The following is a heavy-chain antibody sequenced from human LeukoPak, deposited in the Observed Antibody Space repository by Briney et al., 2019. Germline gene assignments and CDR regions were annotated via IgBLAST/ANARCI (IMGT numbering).Heavy chain of an antibody. Sequence: GGSLRLSCAASGFSFSSYGMHWVRQAPGKGLEWVTVIWYDGSNKYYAESVKGRFTISRDNSKNTLYLQMNSLRAEDTAVYYCASLRSGPRYDMDVWGQGTTVTVSS. CDR3: ASLRSGPRYDMDV. V-gene: IGHV3-33*01. CDR2: IWYDGSNK. J-gene: IGHJ6*02. CDR1: GFSFSSYG. D-gene: IGHD3-3*01.